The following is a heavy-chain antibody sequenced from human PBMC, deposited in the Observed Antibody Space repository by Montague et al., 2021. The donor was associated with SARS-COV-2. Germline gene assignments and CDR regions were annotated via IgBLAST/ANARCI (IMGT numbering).Heavy chain of an antibody. CDR2: INHRGST. CDR1: DGSFGDYS. J-gene: IGHJ4*02. V-gene: IGHV4-34*01. D-gene: IGHD3-22*01. Sequence: SETLSLTCAVYDGSFGDYSWTWIRQPPGKGLEWIGEINHRGSTNYNPSPKSRVTISVDTSKNQFSLKMTSVTAADTAVYYCARGRQHINMVVVVVTGGEYYFDFWGQGTLVAVSS. CDR3: ARGRQHINMVVVVVTGGEYYFDF.